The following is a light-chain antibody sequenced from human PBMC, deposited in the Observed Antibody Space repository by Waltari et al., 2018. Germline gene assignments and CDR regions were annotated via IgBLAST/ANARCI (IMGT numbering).Light chain of an antibody. CDR3: QQGSLLPLT. Sequence: EIVLTQSPVTLSLSAGKRATLSCRASQSVFNYLAWYQQKPGQAPRLLIYDTSKRATGIPPRFSGSGSGIDFTLTISNQEAEDFALYYCQQGSLLPLTFGGGTKVEIK. CDR1: QSVFNY. J-gene: IGKJ4*01. V-gene: IGKV3-11*01. CDR2: DTS.